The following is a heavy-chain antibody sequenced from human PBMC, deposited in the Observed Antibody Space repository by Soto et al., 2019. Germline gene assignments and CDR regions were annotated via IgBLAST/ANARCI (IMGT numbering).Heavy chain of an antibody. CDR3: ERETRVVGGYSSGWSDYFDS. CDR1: GGSFSTYF. Sequence: SETLSLTGSVDGGSFSTYFCTWVRQPPWKGLEWIGEINQSGSSSYNPSLESRVSISVDTSKKQFSLKLSSVTAADTAVYYCERETRVVGGYSSGWSDYFDSLGQGTLLTVSS. V-gene: IGHV4-34*01. J-gene: IGHJ4*02. D-gene: IGHD6-13*01. CDR2: INQSGSS.